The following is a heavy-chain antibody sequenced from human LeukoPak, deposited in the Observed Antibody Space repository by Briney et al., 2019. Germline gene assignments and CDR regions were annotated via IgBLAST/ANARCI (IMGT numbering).Heavy chain of an antibody. CDR2: ISWNSGSI. CDR1: GFTFDDYA. Sequence: GGSLRLSCAASGFTFDDYAMHWVRQAPGKGLEWVSGISWNSGSIGYADSVKGRFTISRDNAKNSLYLQMNSLRAEDTAVYYCARARYYYGSGSRNTYYFDYWGQGTLVTVSS. D-gene: IGHD3-10*01. V-gene: IGHV3-9*01. J-gene: IGHJ4*02. CDR3: ARARYYYGSGSRNTYYFDY.